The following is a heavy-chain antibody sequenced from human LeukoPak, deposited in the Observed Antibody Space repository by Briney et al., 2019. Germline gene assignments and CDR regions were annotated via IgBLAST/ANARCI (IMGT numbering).Heavy chain of an antibody. J-gene: IGHJ4*02. CDR2: MDYRGSS. CDR3: ARRSSDWPHYFDY. CDR1: GGSISSYY. V-gene: IGHV4-59*08. Sequence: SETLSLTCTVSGGSISSYYWNWIRQPPGKGLEWIGEMDYRGSSNYNPSLKSRITISVDTSKKQFSLKLSSVTAADTAVFYCARRSSDWPHYFDYWGQGSLVTVSS. D-gene: IGHD6-19*01.